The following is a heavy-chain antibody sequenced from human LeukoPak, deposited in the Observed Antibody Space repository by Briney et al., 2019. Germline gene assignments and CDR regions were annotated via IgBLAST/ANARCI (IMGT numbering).Heavy chain of an antibody. J-gene: IGHJ4*02. CDR1: GGSISGYY. D-gene: IGHD6-6*01. CDR3: ARHRSSSLYFDY. Sequence: PSETLSLTCTVTGGSISGYYWSWIRQPPGQGLEWIGYIYYSGSTNYNPSLKSRVTISVDTSKNQFSLKLSSVTAADTAVYYCARHRSSSLYFDYWGQGTLVTVSS. CDR2: IYYSGST. V-gene: IGHV4-59*08.